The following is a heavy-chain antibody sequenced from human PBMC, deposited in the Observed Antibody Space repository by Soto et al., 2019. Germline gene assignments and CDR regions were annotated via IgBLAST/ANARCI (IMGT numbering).Heavy chain of an antibody. CDR3: ARGGFGTYLLDY. J-gene: IGHJ4*02. Sequence: EVQLVESGGGLVQPGGSLRLSCAASGFTFNSHWMHWVRQAPGKGLVWVSRIKGDESSTSYADSVKGRFTISRDNAKNTLYLQMNSLRAEETAMYYCARGGFGTYLLDYWGQGALVTVSS. CDR2: IKGDESST. D-gene: IGHD3-16*02. CDR1: GFTFNSHW. V-gene: IGHV3-74*01.